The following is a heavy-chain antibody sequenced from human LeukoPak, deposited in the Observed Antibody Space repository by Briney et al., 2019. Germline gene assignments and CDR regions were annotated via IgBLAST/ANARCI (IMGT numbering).Heavy chain of an antibody. D-gene: IGHD4-17*01. CDR1: GFTFRNYA. Sequence: GRSLRLSCAASGFTFRNYAMHWVRQAPGKGLEWVAVISYAGSDKYYADSVKGRFTISRDNSQSTLYLQMNNLRSEDTAVYYCARGEYGACDYWGQGTPVTVSS. V-gene: IGHV3-30-3*01. J-gene: IGHJ4*02. CDR3: ARGEYGACDY. CDR2: ISYAGSDK.